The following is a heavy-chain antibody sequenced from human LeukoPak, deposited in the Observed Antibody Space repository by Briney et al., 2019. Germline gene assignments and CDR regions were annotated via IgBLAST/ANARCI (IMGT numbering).Heavy chain of an antibody. CDR3: AKGLKAVAGTNYFDY. V-gene: IGHV3-23*01. Sequence: PGGSLRLSCAASGFTFSSYAMSWVCQAPGKGLEWVSAISGSGGSTYYADSVKGRFTISRDNSKNTLYLQMNSLRAEDTAVYYCAKGLKAVAGTNYFDYWGQGTLVTVSS. D-gene: IGHD6-19*01. J-gene: IGHJ4*02. CDR1: GFTFSSYA. CDR2: ISGSGGST.